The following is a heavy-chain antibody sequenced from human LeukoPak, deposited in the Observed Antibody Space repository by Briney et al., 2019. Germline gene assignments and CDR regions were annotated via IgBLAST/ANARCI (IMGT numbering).Heavy chain of an antibody. Sequence: GGSLRLSCVVSGVTFSSHWMSWVRQAPGKGLEWVSGISWNSGSIGYADSVKGRFTISRDNAKNSLYLQMNSLRAEDTALYYCAKAYVPWQLVAGMDVWGQGTTVTVSS. J-gene: IGHJ6*02. V-gene: IGHV3-9*01. CDR2: ISWNSGSI. D-gene: IGHD6-6*01. CDR3: AKAYVPWQLVAGMDV. CDR1: GVTFSSHW.